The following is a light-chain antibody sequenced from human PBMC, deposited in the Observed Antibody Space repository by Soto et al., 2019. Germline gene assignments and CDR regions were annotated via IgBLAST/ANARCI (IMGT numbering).Light chain of an antibody. CDR2: EVS. Sequence: QSVLTQPASVSGSPGQSITISCTGTSSDVGSYNLVSWYQQLPGKAPKLMIYEVSKRPSGVSNRFSGCKSGNTASLTISGLQTEDEADYFCCSYAAITTPVIFGGGTKLTVL. CDR3: CSYAAITTPVI. J-gene: IGLJ2*01. CDR1: SSDVGSYNL. V-gene: IGLV2-23*02.